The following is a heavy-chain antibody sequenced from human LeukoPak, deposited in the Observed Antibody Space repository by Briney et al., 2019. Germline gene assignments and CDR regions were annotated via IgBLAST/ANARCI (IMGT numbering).Heavy chain of an antibody. CDR3: ARGWGRRLGYCTGGVCYRTKPFDY. V-gene: IGHV4-34*01. CDR2: INHSGST. J-gene: IGHJ4*02. Sequence: SETLSPTCAVYGGSFSGYYWSWIRQPPGKGLEWIGEINHSGSTNYNPSLKSRVTISVDTSKNQFSLKLSSVTAADTAVYYCARGWGRRLGYCTGGVCYRTKPFDYWGQGTLVTVSS. D-gene: IGHD2-8*02. CDR1: GGSFSGYY.